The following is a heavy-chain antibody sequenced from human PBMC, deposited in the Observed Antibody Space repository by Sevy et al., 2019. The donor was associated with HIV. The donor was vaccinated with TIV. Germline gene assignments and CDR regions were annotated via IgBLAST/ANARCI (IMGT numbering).Heavy chain of an antibody. D-gene: IGHD6-13*01. V-gene: IGHV1-69*13. J-gene: IGHJ3*01. Sequence: ASVKVSCKASGVTFSGYAINWVRQTPGQGLEWMGWIVPSFDLSKYAQKFQGRVTFTADESTDTAYMKLSSRGSDDTAVYYCARPQRPSGYSSSGDAFDVWGQGTMVTVSS. CDR1: GVTFSGYA. CDR3: ARPQRPSGYSSSGDAFDV. CDR2: IVPSFDLS.